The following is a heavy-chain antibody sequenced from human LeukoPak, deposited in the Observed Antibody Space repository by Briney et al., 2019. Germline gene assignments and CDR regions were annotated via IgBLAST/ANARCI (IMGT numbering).Heavy chain of an antibody. D-gene: IGHD3-3*02. CDR1: GGSVSNSY. CDR2: IYYSGST. CDR3: ARTSIFGVVRFDP. Sequence: PPETLSLTCTVPGGSVSNSYWSWIRQPPGKGLEWIGYIYYSGSTNYNPSFKGRLTISVEKSKSHFSLKLSSVTAADTAVYYCARTSIFGVVRFDPWGQGTLVTVSS. V-gene: IGHV4-59*08. J-gene: IGHJ5*02.